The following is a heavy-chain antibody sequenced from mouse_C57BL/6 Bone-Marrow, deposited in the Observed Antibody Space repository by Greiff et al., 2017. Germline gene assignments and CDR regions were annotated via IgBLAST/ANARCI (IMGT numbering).Heavy chain of an antibody. J-gene: IGHJ3*01. V-gene: IGHV1-69*01. D-gene: IGHD1-1*01. CDR2: IDPSDSYT. Sequence: QVQLQQPGAELVMPGASVKLSCKASGYTFTSYCMHWVKQRTGHGLEWIGEIDPSDSYTNYNQKFKGKATVTVDKSSSTAYMQLSSLTSEDSAVYFCARDNTVVARAWFADWGQGTLVTVSA. CDR3: ARDNTVVARAWFAD. CDR1: GYTFTSYC.